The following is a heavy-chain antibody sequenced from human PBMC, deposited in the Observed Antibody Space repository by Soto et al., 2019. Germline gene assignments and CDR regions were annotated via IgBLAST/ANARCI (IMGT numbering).Heavy chain of an antibody. V-gene: IGHV5-51*01. CDR2: IYPGDSDT. CDR1: GYSFTSYW. CDR3: ARHKRGCSSTSCYDYGMDV. Sequence: GESLKISCKGSGYSFTSYWIGWVRQMPGKGLEWMGIIYPGDSDTRYSPSFQGQVTISADKSISTAYLKWSSLKASDTAMYYCARHKRGCSSTSCYDYGMDVWCQGTTVTVSS. D-gene: IGHD2-2*01. J-gene: IGHJ6*02.